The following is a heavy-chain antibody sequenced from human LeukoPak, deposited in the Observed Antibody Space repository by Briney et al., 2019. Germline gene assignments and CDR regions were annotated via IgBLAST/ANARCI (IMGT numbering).Heavy chain of an antibody. D-gene: IGHD3-9*01. Sequence: GGSLRLSCAASGFTFSSYGMHWVRQAPGKGLEWVAVIWYDGSNKYYADSMKGRFTISRDNSKNTLYLQMNSLRAEDTAVYYCARDGDILTGYYFDYWGQGTLVTVSS. CDR1: GFTFSSYG. CDR3: ARDGDILTGYYFDY. V-gene: IGHV3-33*01. CDR2: IWYDGSNK. J-gene: IGHJ4*02.